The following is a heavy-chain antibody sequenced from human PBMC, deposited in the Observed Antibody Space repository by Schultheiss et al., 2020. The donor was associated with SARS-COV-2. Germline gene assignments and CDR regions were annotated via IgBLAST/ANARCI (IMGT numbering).Heavy chain of an antibody. CDR2: ISGSGGST. Sequence: GGSLRLSCAASGFSFSDNGMSWVRQAPGKGLEWVSGISGSGGSTYYADSVKGRFTISRDNSKNTLYLQMNSLRAEDTAVYYCAKTTLNFYYYYYGMDVWGQGTTVTVSS. CDR3: AKTTLNFYYYYYGMDV. V-gene: IGHV3-23*01. J-gene: IGHJ6*02. D-gene: IGHD4-11*01. CDR1: GFSFSDNG.